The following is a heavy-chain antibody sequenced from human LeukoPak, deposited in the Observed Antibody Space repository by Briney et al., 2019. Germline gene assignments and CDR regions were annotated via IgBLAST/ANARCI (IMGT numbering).Heavy chain of an antibody. CDR2: IRYDGSNK. CDR3: AREWTIGLAFDI. D-gene: IGHD3-3*01. J-gene: IGHJ3*02. V-gene: IGHV3-30*02. CDR1: GFTFSSYV. Sequence: PGGSLRLSCAASGFTFSSYVMHWVRQAPGKGLEWVAFIRYDGSNKYYSDSVKGRFTISRDNSKNTVYLQMNSLRAEDTAVYYCAREWTIGLAFDIWGQGTMVTVSS.